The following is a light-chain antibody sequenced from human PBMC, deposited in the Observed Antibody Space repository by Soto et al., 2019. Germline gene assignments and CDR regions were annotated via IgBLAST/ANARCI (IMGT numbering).Light chain of an antibody. CDR1: QSVSSSY. J-gene: IGKJ2*01. CDR3: QQYGSSPPYT. CDR2: GAS. Sequence: EIVLTQSPGTLSLSPGERATLSCRASQSVSSSYLAWYQQKPGRAPRLLIYGASSRATGIPDRFSGSGSGTHLTLTISRLEPEDFAVYYCQQYGSSPPYTFGQGTKLEIK. V-gene: IGKV3-20*01.